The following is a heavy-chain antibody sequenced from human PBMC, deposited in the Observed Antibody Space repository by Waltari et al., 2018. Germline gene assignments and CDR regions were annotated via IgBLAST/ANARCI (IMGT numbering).Heavy chain of an antibody. D-gene: IGHD4-4*01. V-gene: IGHV4-59*01. CDR3: ARAQVPALYVTTWAVFYGMDV. CDR2: IYYSGST. CDR1: GCSISSYY. J-gene: IGHJ6*02. Sequence: QVQLQESGPGLVKPSETLSLTCTVSGCSISSYYWSWIRQPPRQGLGWIGYIYYSGSTNYNPSLKSRVTISVDTSKNQFSLKLSSVTAADTAVYYCARAQVPALYVTTWAVFYGMDVWGQGTTVTVSS.